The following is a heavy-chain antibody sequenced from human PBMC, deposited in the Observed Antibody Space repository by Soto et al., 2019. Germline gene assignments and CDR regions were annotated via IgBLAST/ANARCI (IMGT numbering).Heavy chain of an antibody. CDR2: IYYVGNT. J-gene: IGHJ4*01. V-gene: IGHV4-31*03. D-gene: IGHD6-13*01. Sequence: PSESLSAACTVSHGSFTSDPFYWTWIPQHPGKGLEGLGYIYYVGNTYYRPSLKSRLSISIDTSQNQFSLRLNSVTAADTAVYYCARSGYGSSDFDHWGQGTLVTVSS. CDR3: ARSGYGSSDFDH. CDR1: HGSFTSDPFY.